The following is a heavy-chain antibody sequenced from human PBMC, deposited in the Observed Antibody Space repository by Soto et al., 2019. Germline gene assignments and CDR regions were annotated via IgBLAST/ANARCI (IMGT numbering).Heavy chain of an antibody. CDR1: GYTFTSYD. J-gene: IGHJ5*02. CDR2: MNPNSGNT. CDR3: ARGTDIVVVVAATGWFDP. D-gene: IGHD2-15*01. V-gene: IGHV1-8*01. Sequence: QVQLVQSGAEVKKPGASVKVSCKASGYTFTSYDINWVRQATGQGLEWMGWMNPNSGNTGYAQKFQGRVTMTRNTSISTAYMELSSLRSEDTAVYYCARGTDIVVVVAATGWFDPWGQGTLVTVSS.